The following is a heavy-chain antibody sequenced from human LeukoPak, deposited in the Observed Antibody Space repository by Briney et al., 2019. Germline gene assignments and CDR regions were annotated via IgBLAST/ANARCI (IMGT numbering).Heavy chain of an antibody. CDR3: ARDRGGGHMDV. CDR2: IYSDNT. CDR1: GFTVSSNS. V-gene: IGHV3-53*01. Sequence: GGSLRLSCTVSGFTVSSNSMSWVRQAPGKGLEWVSFIYSDNTHYSDPVKGRFTISRDNSKNTLYLQMNSLRAGDTAVYYCARDRGGGHMDVWGKGTTVTISS. J-gene: IGHJ6*03. D-gene: IGHD2-15*01.